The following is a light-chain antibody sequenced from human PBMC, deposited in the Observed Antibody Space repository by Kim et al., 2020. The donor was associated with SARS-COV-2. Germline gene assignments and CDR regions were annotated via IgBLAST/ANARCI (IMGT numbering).Light chain of an antibody. CDR3: QQRDNWPYT. J-gene: IGKJ2*01. CDR1: QSVNSD. Sequence: EIVLTQSPATLSLSPGESATLSCRASQSVNSDLAWYEYKPGQAPRLLIYDISNRASGIPPRFSGSGTGTDFTLTISSLETEDSAIYYCQQRDNWPYTFGQGTKLEI. CDR2: DIS. V-gene: IGKV3-11*01.